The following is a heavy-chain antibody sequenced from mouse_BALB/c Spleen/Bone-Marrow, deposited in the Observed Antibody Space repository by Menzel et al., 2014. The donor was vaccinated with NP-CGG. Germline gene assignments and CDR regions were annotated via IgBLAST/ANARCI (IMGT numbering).Heavy chain of an antibody. CDR1: GYAFTNYL. V-gene: IGHV1-54*01. CDR2: INPGSGGT. CDR3: ARGDYRYDGFAY. J-gene: IGHJ3*01. D-gene: IGHD2-14*01. Sequence: QVQLQQPGAELVRPGTSVKVSCKASGYAFTNYLIEGVKQRPGQGLEWIGVINPGSGGTNYNEKFKGKATLTADKSSSTAYMQLSSLTSDDSAVYFCARGDYRYDGFAYWGQGTLVTVSA.